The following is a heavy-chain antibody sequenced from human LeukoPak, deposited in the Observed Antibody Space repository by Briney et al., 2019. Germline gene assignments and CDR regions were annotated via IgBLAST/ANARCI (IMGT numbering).Heavy chain of an antibody. CDR1: GGTFSSYA. CDR2: IIPIFGTA. Sequence: SVKVSCKTSGGTFSSYAISWVRQAPGQGLEWMGGIIPIFGTANYAQKFQGRVTITADESTSTAYMELSSLRSEDTAVYYCASASHLTSYGMDVWGQGTTVTVSS. D-gene: IGHD3-10*01. CDR3: ASASHLTSYGMDV. J-gene: IGHJ6*02. V-gene: IGHV1-69*01.